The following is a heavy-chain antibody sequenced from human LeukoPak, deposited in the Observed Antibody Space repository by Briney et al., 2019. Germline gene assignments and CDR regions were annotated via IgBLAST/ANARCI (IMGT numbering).Heavy chain of an antibody. CDR2: ISSSSSYI. J-gene: IGHJ4*02. D-gene: IGHD6-19*01. CDR3: ARDLSSGWYNFDY. CDR1: GFTFSSYS. V-gene: IGHV3-21*01. Sequence: GGSLRLSCAASGFTFSSYSMNWVRQAPGKGLEWVSSISSSSSYIYYANSVKGRFTISRDNAKNSLYLQMNSLRAEDTAVYYCARDLSSGWYNFDYWGQGTLVTVSS.